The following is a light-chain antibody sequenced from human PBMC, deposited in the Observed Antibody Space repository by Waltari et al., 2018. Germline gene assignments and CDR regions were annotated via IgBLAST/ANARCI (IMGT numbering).Light chain of an antibody. CDR3: QQYYYWPLT. Sequence: ETKLMQSPVTLSVSPGGRATLSCRASQGISVNLAWYQQKPGQSPRLLIYDASNRATDIPARFSGSGSGTEFALTISSLQSEDLAVYYCQQYYYWPLTFGQGTKVDIK. CDR2: DAS. CDR1: QGISVN. V-gene: IGKV3-15*01. J-gene: IGKJ1*01.